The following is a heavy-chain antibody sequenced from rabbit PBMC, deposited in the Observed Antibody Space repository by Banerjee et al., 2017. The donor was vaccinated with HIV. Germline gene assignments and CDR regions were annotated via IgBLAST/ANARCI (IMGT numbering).Heavy chain of an antibody. Sequence: QEQLVESGGGLVQPEGSLTLTCTASGFSFSSNYYMCWVRQAPGKGLEWIGCIYISSGSTWYASWAKGRFTISKTSSTTVTLQMTSLTGADTATYFCGGAYKLWGPGTLVTVS. CDR3: GGAYKL. J-gene: IGHJ4*01. CDR2: IYISSGST. CDR1: GFSFSSNYY. V-gene: IGHV1S45*01.